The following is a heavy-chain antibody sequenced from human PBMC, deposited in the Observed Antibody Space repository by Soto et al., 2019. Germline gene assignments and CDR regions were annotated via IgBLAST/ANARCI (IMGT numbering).Heavy chain of an antibody. J-gene: IGHJ4*02. CDR1: GFTFSSYG. CDR2: ISYDGSNK. Sequence: SGGSLRLSCAASGFTFSSYGMHWVRQAPGKGLEWVAVISYDGSNKYYADSVKGRFTISRDNSKNTLYLQMNSLRAEDTAVYYCAKGPIVVVITGGTDYWGQGTLVTVSS. D-gene: IGHD3-22*01. CDR3: AKGPIVVVITGGTDY. V-gene: IGHV3-30*18.